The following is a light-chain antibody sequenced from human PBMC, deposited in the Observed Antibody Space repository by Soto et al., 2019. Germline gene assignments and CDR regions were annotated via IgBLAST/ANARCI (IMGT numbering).Light chain of an antibody. Sequence: QSVPTQPASVSGSPGQSITISCTGTNNDVGRFDLVSWYQQYPGEAPKLVISEVSNRPSGVSNRFSGSKSGNTASLTISGLQAEDEADYYCCSYTSSTTPLFGGGTKLTVL. CDR2: EVS. CDR3: CSYTSSTTPL. CDR1: NNDVGRFDL. J-gene: IGLJ2*01. V-gene: IGLV2-14*02.